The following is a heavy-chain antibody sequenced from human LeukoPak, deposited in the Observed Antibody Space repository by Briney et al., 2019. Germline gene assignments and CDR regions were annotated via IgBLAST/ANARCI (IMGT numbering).Heavy chain of an antibody. CDR1: GFTFPRHA. Sequence: GGSLRLSCAASGFTFPRHAMSWVRQAPGKGLEWVASSGGSGGGTHYADSVKGRFTISRDNSQNTLYLHMNSLRADDTAVYYCAQEHFDTSGYYSRFDNWGQGILVTVSS. J-gene: IGHJ4*02. CDR3: AQEHFDTSGYYSRFDN. V-gene: IGHV3-23*01. D-gene: IGHD3-22*01. CDR2: SGGSGGGT.